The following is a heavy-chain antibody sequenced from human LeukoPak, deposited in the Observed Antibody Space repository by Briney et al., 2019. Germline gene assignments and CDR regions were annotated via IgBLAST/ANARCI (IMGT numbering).Heavy chain of an antibody. Sequence: PSETLSLTCTVSGGSISSYYWSWIRQPPGKGLEWIGYIYYSGCTNYNPSLKSRVTISVDTSKNQFSLKLSSVTAADTAVYYCARGYSSGWYYFDYWGQGTLVTVSS. J-gene: IGHJ4*02. V-gene: IGHV4-59*01. CDR1: GGSISSYY. D-gene: IGHD6-19*01. CDR2: IYYSGCT. CDR3: ARGYSSGWYYFDY.